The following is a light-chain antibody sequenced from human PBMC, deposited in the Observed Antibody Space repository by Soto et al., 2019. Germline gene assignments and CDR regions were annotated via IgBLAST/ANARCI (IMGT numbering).Light chain of an antibody. CDR2: DAS. J-gene: IGLJ1*01. V-gene: IGLV2-14*01. CDR1: SSDIGDYNY. CDR3: RSYRGGSNYV. Sequence: QSALTQPASVSGSPGQSITISCTGTSSDIGDYNYVSWYQQHPGKAPKLMIYDASNRPSGVSNRFSGSKSGNTAYLTISGLQGEADADYYCRSYRGGSNYVIGAGTKVTVL.